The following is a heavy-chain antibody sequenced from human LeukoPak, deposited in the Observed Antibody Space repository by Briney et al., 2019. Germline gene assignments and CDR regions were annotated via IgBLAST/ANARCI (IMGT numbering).Heavy chain of an antibody. V-gene: IGHV1-2*02. CDR3: ARDSAPHSSGWFGGGWDAFDI. CDR1: GYTFTGYY. J-gene: IGHJ3*02. D-gene: IGHD6-19*01. CDR2: INPNSGGT. Sequence: GASVKVSCKASGYTFTGYYMHWVRQAPGQGLEWMGWINPNSGGTNYEQKFQGRVTMTRDTSISTAYMELSRLRSDDTAVYYCARDSAPHSSGWFGGGWDAFDIWGQGTMVTVSS.